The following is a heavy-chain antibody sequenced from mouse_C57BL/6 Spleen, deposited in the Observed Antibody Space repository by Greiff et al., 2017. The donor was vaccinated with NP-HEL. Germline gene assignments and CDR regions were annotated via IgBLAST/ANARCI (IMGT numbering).Heavy chain of an antibody. V-gene: IGHV1-69*01. Sequence: QVQLQQPGAELVMPGASVKLSCKASGYTFTSYWMHWVKQRPGQGLEWIGEIDPSDSYTNYNQKFKGKSTLTVDKSSSTAYMQLSSLTSEDSAVYYCARTSYYDRAPWFAYWGQGTLVTVSA. J-gene: IGHJ3*01. CDR3: ARTSYYDRAPWFAY. D-gene: IGHD2-4*01. CDR2: IDPSDSYT. CDR1: GYTFTSYW.